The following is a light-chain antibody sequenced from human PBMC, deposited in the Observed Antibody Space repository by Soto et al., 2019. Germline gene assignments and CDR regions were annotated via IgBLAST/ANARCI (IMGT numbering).Light chain of an antibody. CDR2: ATS. CDR1: QGIAPY. J-gene: IGKJ4*01. CDR3: QKYNSAPLP. Sequence: DVQMTQSPSSLSAFVGDRVTITCRASQGIAPYLAWFQQKPGKVPKLLIYATSTLQSGVPSRFCGSGSPTDFTLTINGLQPEYVGTYYCQKYNSAPLPFGGGTKVDIK. V-gene: IGKV1-27*01.